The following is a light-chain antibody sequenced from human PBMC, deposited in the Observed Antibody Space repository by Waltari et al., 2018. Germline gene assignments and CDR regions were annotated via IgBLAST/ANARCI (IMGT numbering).Light chain of an antibody. CDR2: EDN. V-gene: IGLV6-57*03. CDR1: SGSIASNF. CDR3: QSYDTTTHGV. Sequence: NFMLTQPHSVSESPGKTVIISCTRSSGSIASNFVQWYQQRPGSAPTTVIFEDNERPSAVPDRFSVSFDNSSNSASLTISGLRTEDEADYYCQSYDTTTHGVFGGGTKLTVL. J-gene: IGLJ3*02.